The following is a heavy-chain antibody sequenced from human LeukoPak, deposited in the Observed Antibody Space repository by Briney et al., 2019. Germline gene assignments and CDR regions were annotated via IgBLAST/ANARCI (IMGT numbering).Heavy chain of an antibody. V-gene: IGHV3-48*01. CDR2: ISSSSSTI. D-gene: IGHD5-18*01. CDR1: GFTFSSYS. J-gene: IGHJ4*02. CDR3: ARDRRGYSYGSALIFDY. Sequence: PGGSLRLSRAASGFTFSSYSMNWVRQAPGKGLEWVSYISSSSSTIYYADSLKGRFTISRDNAKNSLYLQMNSLRAEDTAVYYCARDRRGYSYGSALIFDYWGQGTLVTVSS.